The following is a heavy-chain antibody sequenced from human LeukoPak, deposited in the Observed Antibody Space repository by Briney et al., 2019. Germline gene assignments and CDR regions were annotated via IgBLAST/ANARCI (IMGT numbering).Heavy chain of an antibody. CDR2: ISSSSSYI. Sequence: AGSLRLSCAASGFTFSSYSMNWVRQAPGKGLEWVSSISSSSSYIYYADSGKGRFTISRDNAKNSLYLQMNSLRAEDRAVYYCARDGDYCSSTSCYAFDIWGQGTMVTVSS. D-gene: IGHD2-2*01. CDR3: ARDGDYCSSTSCYAFDI. V-gene: IGHV3-21*01. CDR1: GFTFSSYS. J-gene: IGHJ3*02.